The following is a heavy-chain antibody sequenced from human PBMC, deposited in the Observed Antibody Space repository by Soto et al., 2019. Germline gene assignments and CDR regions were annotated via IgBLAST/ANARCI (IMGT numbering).Heavy chain of an antibody. Sequence: ASETLSLTCTVSGGSISSYYWSWIRQPPGKGLEWIGYIYYSGSTNYNPSLKSRVTISVDTSKNQFSLKLSSVTAADTAVYYCARQNESAAGIANWFDPWGQGTLVTVSS. CDR2: IYYSGST. D-gene: IGHD6-13*01. J-gene: IGHJ5*02. V-gene: IGHV4-59*08. CDR1: GGSISSYY. CDR3: ARQNESAAGIANWFDP.